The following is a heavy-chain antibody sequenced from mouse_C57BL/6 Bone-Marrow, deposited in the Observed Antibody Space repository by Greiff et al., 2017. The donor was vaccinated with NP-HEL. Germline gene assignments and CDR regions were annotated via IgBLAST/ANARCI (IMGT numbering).Heavy chain of an antibody. J-gene: IGHJ3*01. CDR2: ISSGGDYI. V-gene: IGHV5-9-1*02. CDR3: TRDRDYGSFAY. CDR1: GFTFSSYA. D-gene: IGHD1-1*01. Sequence: EVQVVESGEGLVKPGGSLKLSCAASGFTFSSYAMSWVRQTPEKRLEWVAYISSGGDYIYYADTVKGRFTISRDNARNTLYLQMSSLKSEDTAMYYCTRDRDYGSFAYWGQGTLVTVSA.